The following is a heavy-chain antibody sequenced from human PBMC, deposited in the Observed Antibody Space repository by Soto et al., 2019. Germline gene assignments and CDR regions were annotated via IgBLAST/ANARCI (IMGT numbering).Heavy chain of an antibody. Sequence: EVQLVESGGGLVQPGGSLRLSCAASGFTFSSYSMNWVRQAPGKGLEWVSYISSSSSTIYYADSVKGRFTTSRDNAKNSLYLKMTSLRDEDTAVYYCARESAALNWFDPWGQGTLVTVSS. CDR1: GFTFSSYS. CDR2: ISSSSSTI. J-gene: IGHJ5*02. D-gene: IGHD2-2*01. V-gene: IGHV3-48*02. CDR3: ARESAALNWFDP.